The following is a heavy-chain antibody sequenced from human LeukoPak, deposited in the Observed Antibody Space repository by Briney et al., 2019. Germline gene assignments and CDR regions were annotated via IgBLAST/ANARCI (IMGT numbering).Heavy chain of an antibody. CDR3: ARSKTVAGTRWFDP. V-gene: IGHV3-21*01. J-gene: IGHJ5*02. CDR1: GFTFSSYS. Sequence: GGSLRLSCAASGFTFSSYSMNWVRQAPGKGLEWVPSISSSSSYIYYADSVKGRFTISRDNAKNSLYLQMNSLRAEDTAVYYCARSKTVAGTRWFDPWGQGTLVTVSS. D-gene: IGHD6-19*01. CDR2: ISSSSSYI.